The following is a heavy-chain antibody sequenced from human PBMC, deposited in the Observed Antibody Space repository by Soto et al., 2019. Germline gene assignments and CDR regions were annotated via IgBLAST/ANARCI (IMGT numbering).Heavy chain of an antibody. J-gene: IGHJ4*02. CDR3: ARHLYCSSSTCYFSDY. V-gene: IGHV4-39*01. D-gene: IGHD2-2*01. CDR1: GGSISSSSYY. Sequence: QLQESGPGLVKPSETLSLTCTVSGGSISSSSYYWGWIRQPPGKGLEWIGTIYYSGSTYYNPSLKSRVTMSADTSTIQFSLKLSSVTAADTAVYYCARHLYCSSSTCYFSDYWGQGTLVTVSS. CDR2: IYYSGST.